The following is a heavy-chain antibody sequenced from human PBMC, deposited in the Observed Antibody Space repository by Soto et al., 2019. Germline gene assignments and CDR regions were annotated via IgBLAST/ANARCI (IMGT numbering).Heavy chain of an antibody. V-gene: IGHV4-59*01. J-gene: IGHJ4*02. CDR1: GGSISSYY. Sequence: SETLSLTCTVSGGSISSYYWSWIRQPPGKGLEWIGYIYYSGSTNYNPSLKSRVTISVDTSKNQFSLKLSSVTAADTAVYYCARERTPRTGFDYWGQGTPVTVSS. CDR3: ARERTPRTGFDY. CDR2: IYYSGST. D-gene: IGHD1-1*01.